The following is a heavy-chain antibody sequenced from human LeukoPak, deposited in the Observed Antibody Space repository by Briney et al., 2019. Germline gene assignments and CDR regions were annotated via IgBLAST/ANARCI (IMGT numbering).Heavy chain of an antibody. Sequence: GGSLRLSCAASGFTFSSYGMHWVRQAPGKGLEWVAFIRYDGSNKYYADSVKGRFTISRDNSKNTLYLQMNSLRAEDTAVYYCAKDRRGAARTSSDYWGQGTLVTVSS. V-gene: IGHV3-30*02. J-gene: IGHJ4*02. CDR3: AKDRRGAARTSSDY. D-gene: IGHD6-6*01. CDR1: GFTFSSYG. CDR2: IRYDGSNK.